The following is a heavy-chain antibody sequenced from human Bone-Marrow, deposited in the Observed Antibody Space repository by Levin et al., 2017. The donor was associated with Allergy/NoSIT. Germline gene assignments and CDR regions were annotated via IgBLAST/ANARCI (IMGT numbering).Heavy chain of an antibody. V-gene: IGHV3-74*01. CDR2: INSDGSST. Sequence: PGGSLRLSCAASGFTFSSYWMHWVRQAPGKGLVWVSRINSDGSSTSYADSVKGRFTISRDNAKNTLYLQMNSLRAEDTAVYYCAREGLTTVTMGQEIDYWGQGTLVTVSS. J-gene: IGHJ4*02. CDR3: AREGLTTVTMGQEIDY. D-gene: IGHD4-17*01. CDR1: GFTFSSYW.